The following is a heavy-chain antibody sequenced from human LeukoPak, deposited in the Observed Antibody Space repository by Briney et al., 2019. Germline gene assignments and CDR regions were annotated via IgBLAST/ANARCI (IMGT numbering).Heavy chain of an antibody. D-gene: IGHD6-13*01. CDR3: ARSEVIYIAAAAPFDY. J-gene: IGHJ4*02. CDR2: ISSSSSTI. V-gene: IGHV3-48*01. Sequence: PGGSLRLSCAASGFTFSSYSMNWVRQAPGKGLEWVSYISSSSSTIYYADSVKGRFTISRDNAKNSLYLQMNSLRAEDTAVYYCARSEVIYIAAAAPFDYWGQGTLVTVSS. CDR1: GFTFSSYS.